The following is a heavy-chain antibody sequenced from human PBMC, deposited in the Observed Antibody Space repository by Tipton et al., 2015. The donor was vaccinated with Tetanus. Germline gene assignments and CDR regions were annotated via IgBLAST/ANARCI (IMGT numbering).Heavy chain of an antibody. CDR3: ARIHDFWSGYFDS. V-gene: IGHV4-61*01. J-gene: IGHJ4*02. CDR2: ILYDKST. D-gene: IGHD3-3*01. Sequence: LRLSCTVSGGSVSSGSYYWSWVRQPPGKGLEYIGYILYDKSTHYNPSLRSRLSMSADPAKNQFSLRLTSVTAADTAVYYCARIHDFWSGYFDSWGQGTLVTVSP. CDR1: GGSVSSGSYY.